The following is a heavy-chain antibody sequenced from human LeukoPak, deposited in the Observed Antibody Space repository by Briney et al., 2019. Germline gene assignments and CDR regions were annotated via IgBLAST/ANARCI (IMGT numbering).Heavy chain of an antibody. Sequence: GGSLRLSCAASGFTFSSYAMHWVRQAPGKGLEWVAVISYDGSNKYYADSVKGRFTISRDNSKNTLYLQMNSLRAEDTAVYYCARDLTGTGMATIFDWGQGTLVTVSS. D-gene: IGHD5-24*01. CDR3: ARDLTGTGMATIFD. CDR1: GFTFSSYA. J-gene: IGHJ4*02. V-gene: IGHV3-30*04. CDR2: ISYDGSNK.